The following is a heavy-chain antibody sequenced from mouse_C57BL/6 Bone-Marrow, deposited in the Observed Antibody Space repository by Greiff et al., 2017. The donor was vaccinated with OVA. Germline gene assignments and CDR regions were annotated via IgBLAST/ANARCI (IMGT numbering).Heavy chain of an antibody. CDR2: IHPSDSDT. CDR1: GYTFTSYW. J-gene: IGHJ2*01. Sequence: VQLQQPGAELVKPGASVKVSCKASGYTFTSYWMHWVKQRPGQGLEWIGRIHPSDSDTNYNQKFKGKATLTVDKSSSTAYMQLSILTSEDSAVYDCAINIIYYGYDNFDYWGQGTTLTVSS. CDR3: AINIIYYGYDNFDY. D-gene: IGHD2-2*01. V-gene: IGHV1-74*01.